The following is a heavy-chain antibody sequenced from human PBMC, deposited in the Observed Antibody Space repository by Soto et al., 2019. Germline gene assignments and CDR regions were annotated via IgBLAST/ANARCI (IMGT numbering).Heavy chain of an antibody. J-gene: IGHJ3*02. CDR3: ARGVDAFDS. CDR1: GGSISSGGYY. Sequence: QVQLQESGPGLVKPSQTLSLTCTVSGGSISSGGYYWSWIRQHPGKGLEWIGYIYYSGSTYYNPSRQVRTTTXVDSSKNQFSLKLSSVTAADTAVYYCARGVDAFDSWGQGTMVTVSS. V-gene: IGHV4-31*03. CDR2: IYYSGST.